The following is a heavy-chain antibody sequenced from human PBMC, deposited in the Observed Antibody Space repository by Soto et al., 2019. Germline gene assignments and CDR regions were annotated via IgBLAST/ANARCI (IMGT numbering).Heavy chain of an antibody. V-gene: IGHV3-30*18. CDR1: GFTFSTYA. CDR2: ISYDGSNE. Sequence: QVQVVETGGGVVQPGRSLRLSCEASGFTFSTYAMHWVRQAPGKGLEWVAVISYDGSNEYYGDSVKGRFTISRDNSRNTLYLQMNSLRAEDRAVYYCVKHRGRGEGHNYYGMDVWGQGTTVTVSS. J-gene: IGHJ6*02. CDR3: VKHRGRGEGHNYYGMDV. D-gene: IGHD3-10*01.